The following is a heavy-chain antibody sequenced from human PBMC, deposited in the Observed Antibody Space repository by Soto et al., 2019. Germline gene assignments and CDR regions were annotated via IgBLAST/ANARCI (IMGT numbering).Heavy chain of an antibody. CDR1: GFTFSSYW. CDR3: ARSPVTIYYYYYYYMDV. J-gene: IGHJ6*03. Sequence: GGSLRLSCAASGFTFSSYWMSWVRQAPGKGLEWVANIKQDGSEKYYVDSVKGRFTISRDNAKNSLYLQMNSLRAEDTAVYYCARSPVTIYYYYYYYMDVWGKGTTVTVSS. CDR2: IKQDGSEK. D-gene: IGHD4-4*01. V-gene: IGHV3-7*01.